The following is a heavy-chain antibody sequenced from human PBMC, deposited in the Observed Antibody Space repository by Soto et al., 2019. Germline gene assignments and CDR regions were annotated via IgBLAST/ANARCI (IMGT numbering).Heavy chain of an antibody. V-gene: IGHV1-69*12. CDR1: GGTFSSYA. CDR2: IIPIFGTA. Sequence: QVQLVQSGAEVKKPGSSVKVSCKASGGTFSSYAISWVRQAPGQGLEWMGGIIPIFGTANYAQKFQGRVTITADESTSTAYMELSSLRSEDTAVYYCARSRFCGGDCYSYYFDYWGQGTLVTVSS. D-gene: IGHD2-21*02. J-gene: IGHJ4*02. CDR3: ARSRFCGGDCYSYYFDY.